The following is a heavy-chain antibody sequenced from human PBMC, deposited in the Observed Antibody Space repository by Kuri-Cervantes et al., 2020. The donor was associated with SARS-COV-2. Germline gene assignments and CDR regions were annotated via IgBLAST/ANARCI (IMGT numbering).Heavy chain of an antibody. V-gene: IGHV4-39*01. J-gene: IGHJ5*02. CDR1: GGSITTPAYY. CDR3: ARQEAIYNWFDP. CDR2: IYYSGRS. D-gene: IGHD3-3*01. Sequence: SETLSLTCTVSGGSITTPAYYWAWIRQPPGKGLEWIGNIYYSGRSYYNTSLTSRVTISVDTSKNQFSLKLTSLTAADTGVYYCARQEAIYNWFDPWGQGTLVTVSS.